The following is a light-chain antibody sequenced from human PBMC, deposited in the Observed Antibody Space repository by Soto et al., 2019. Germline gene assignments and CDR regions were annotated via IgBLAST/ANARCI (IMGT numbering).Light chain of an antibody. CDR3: CSYAGSYTFYV. Sequence: QSALTQPRSVSGSPGQLVTISCTGTSSDVGGYNYVSWYQQHPGKALKLMIYDVSKRPSGVPDRFSGSKSGNTASLTISGLQAEDEADYYCCSYAGSYTFYVFGTGTKLTVL. CDR1: SSDVGGYNY. CDR2: DVS. V-gene: IGLV2-11*01. J-gene: IGLJ1*01.